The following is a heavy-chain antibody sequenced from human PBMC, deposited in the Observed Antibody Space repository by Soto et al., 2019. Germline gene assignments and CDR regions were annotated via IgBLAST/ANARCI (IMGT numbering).Heavy chain of an antibody. V-gene: IGHV4-59*08. CDR2: IHYIGTT. Sequence: QVQLQESGPGLVKPSETLSLTCTVSGDSVSNYFWSWIRQPPGKGLEWIGFIHYIGTTNYNPSLKSRVTISVDTPKNQFSLKLTSVTAADTAVYYCARHPRTSGGERTFDYSGQGTMVTVSS. D-gene: IGHD2-21*01. J-gene: IGHJ4*02. CDR3: ARHPRTSGGERTFDY. CDR1: GDSVSNYF.